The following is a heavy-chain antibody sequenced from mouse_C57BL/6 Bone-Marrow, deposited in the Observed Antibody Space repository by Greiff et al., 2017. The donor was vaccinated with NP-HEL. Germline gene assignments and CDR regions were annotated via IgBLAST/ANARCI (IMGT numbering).Heavy chain of an antibody. CDR1: GYTFTDYN. D-gene: IGHD1-1*01. Sequence: EVKVVESGPELVKPGASVKMSCKASGYTFTDYNMHWVKQSHGKSLEWIGYINPNNGGTSYNQKFKGKATLTVNKSSSTAYMELRSLTSEDSAVYYCASEGYYGSYYFDYWGQGTTLTVSS. CDR3: ASEGYYGSYYFDY. CDR2: INPNNGGT. V-gene: IGHV1-22*01. J-gene: IGHJ2*01.